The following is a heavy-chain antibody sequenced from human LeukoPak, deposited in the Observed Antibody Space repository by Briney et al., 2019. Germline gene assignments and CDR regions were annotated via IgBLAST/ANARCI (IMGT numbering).Heavy chain of an antibody. J-gene: IGHJ4*02. V-gene: IGHV3-30*18. CDR2: ISYDGSNK. CDR1: GFTFSSYG. D-gene: IGHD4-11*01. Sequence: GGSLRLSCAASGFTFSSYGTYWVRQAPGKGLEWVAVISYDGSNKYYADSVKGRFTISRDNSKNTLYLQMNSLRAEDTAVYYCAKILPDTVTADYWGQGTLVTVSS. CDR3: AKILPDTVTADY.